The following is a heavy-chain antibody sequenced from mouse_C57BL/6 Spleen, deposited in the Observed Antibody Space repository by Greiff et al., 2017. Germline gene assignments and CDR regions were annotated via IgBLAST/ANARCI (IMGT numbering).Heavy chain of an antibody. J-gene: IGHJ3*01. CDR2: IDPNSGGT. CDR1: GYTFTSYW. V-gene: IGHV1-72*01. CDR3: ARGGYLAY. D-gene: IGHD2-14*01. Sequence: VQLQQPGAELVKPGASVKLSCKASGYTFTSYWMHWVKQRPGRGLEWIGRIDPNSGGTKYNEKFKGKATLTVDKPSSTAYMQLRSLSSGESAGYDCARGGYLAYWGQGTLVTVSA.